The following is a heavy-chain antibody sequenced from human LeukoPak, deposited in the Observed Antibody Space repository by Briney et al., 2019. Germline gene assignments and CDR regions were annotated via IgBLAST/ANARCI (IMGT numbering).Heavy chain of an antibody. CDR2: IIVSGGSR. J-gene: IGHJ1*01. V-gene: IGHV3-23*01. CDR3: AKDSAYYYDSSGLCFQH. CDR1: GFTFSIFA. D-gene: IGHD3-22*01. Sequence: PGGSLRLSCAPSGFTFSIFAMSWVRQAPGEGLEWVSAIIVSGGSRYYADSVKGRFTISRDNSKNTLYLQMNSLRAEDTAVYYCAKDSAYYYDSSGLCFQHWGQGTMVTVSS.